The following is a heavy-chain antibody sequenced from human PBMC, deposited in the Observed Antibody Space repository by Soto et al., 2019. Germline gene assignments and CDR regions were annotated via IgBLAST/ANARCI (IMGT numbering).Heavy chain of an antibody. Sequence: ASVKVSCKASGYTFTSYAMHWVRQAPGQRLEWMGWINAGNGNTKYSQKFQGRVTITRDTSASTAYMELSSLRSEDTAVYYCAKTYYDFWSNYYYYGMDVWGQGATVTVS. J-gene: IGHJ6*02. CDR1: GYTFTSYA. D-gene: IGHD3-3*01. CDR2: INAGNGNT. CDR3: AKTYYDFWSNYYYYGMDV. V-gene: IGHV1-3*01.